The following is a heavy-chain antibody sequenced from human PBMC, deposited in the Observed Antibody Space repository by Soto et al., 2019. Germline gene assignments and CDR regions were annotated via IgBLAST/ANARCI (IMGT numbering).Heavy chain of an antibody. D-gene: IGHD3-3*01. CDR2: IYYSGST. V-gene: IGHV4-59*01. J-gene: IGHJ4*02. CDR3: ARDGSRYDFWSGPYYFDY. CDR1: GGSISTYY. Sequence: SETLSLTCTVSGGSISTYYWSGIRQPPGKGLEWIGYIYYSGSTNYNPSLKSRVTISVDTSKNQFSLKLSSVSAADTAVYYCARDGSRYDFWSGPYYFDYWGQGTLVTVSS.